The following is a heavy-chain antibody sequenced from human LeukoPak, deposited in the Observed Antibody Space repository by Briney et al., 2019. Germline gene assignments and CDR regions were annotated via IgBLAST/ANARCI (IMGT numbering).Heavy chain of an antibody. CDR3: ARDLGYDFWSGYYGTRFDY. CDR2: ISTYNGNT. Sequence: ASVKVSCKAAGYTFTSYGINWVRQAPGQGLERMGWISTYNGNTNYAQNFQGRVTMTTDTSTSTAYMELRSLRSDDTAVYYCARDLGYDFWSGYYGTRFDYWGQGTLVTVSS. J-gene: IGHJ4*02. CDR1: GYTFTSYG. V-gene: IGHV1-18*01. D-gene: IGHD3-3*01.